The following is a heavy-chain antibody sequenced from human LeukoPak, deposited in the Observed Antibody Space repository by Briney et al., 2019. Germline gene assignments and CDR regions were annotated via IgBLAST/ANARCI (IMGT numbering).Heavy chain of an antibody. CDR1: GFTFDDYG. CDR3: ARRFGELEPAFDT. J-gene: IGHJ3*02. V-gene: IGHV3-20*04. D-gene: IGHD3-10*01. Sequence: GGSLRLSCAASGFTFDDYGMTWVRQAPGKGLEWVSGINWNGGRIDYAESVKGRFTISRDNTKNSLYLQMNSLRVEDTAFYYCARRFGELEPAFDTWGQGTMVTVSS. CDR2: INWNGGRI.